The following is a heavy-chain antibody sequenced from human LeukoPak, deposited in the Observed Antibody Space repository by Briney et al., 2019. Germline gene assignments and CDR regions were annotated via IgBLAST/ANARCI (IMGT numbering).Heavy chain of an antibody. Sequence: PSETLSLTCTVSGGSISSYYWSWIRQPPGKGLEWIGYIYYSGSTNYNPSLKSRVTISVDTSKNQFSLKLSSVTAADTAVYYCATGERDGYNSYFDYWGQGTLVTVS. CDR3: ATGERDGYNSYFDY. CDR1: GGSISSYY. J-gene: IGHJ4*02. D-gene: IGHD5-24*01. V-gene: IGHV4-59*12. CDR2: IYYSGST.